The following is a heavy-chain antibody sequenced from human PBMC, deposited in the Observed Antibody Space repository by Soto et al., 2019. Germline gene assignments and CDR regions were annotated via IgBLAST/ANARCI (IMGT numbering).Heavy chain of an antibody. J-gene: IGHJ3*02. V-gene: IGHV1-69*13. CDR3: AREDMATIWAFDI. D-gene: IGHD5-12*01. Sequence: GASVKVSCKASGATFSSYAISWVRQAPGQGLEWMGGIIPIFGTANYAQKFQGRVTITADESTSTAYMELSSLRSEDTAVYYCAREDMATIWAFDIWGQGTMVTVSS. CDR1: GATFSSYA. CDR2: IIPIFGTA.